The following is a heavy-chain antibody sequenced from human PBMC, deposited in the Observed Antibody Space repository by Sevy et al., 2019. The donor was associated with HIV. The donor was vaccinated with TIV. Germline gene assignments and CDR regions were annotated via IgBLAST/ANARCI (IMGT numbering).Heavy chain of an antibody. CDR3: AREGPDYGDPRPLHDDYFDY. D-gene: IGHD4-17*01. J-gene: IGHJ4*02. CDR1: GGSISSGDYY. V-gene: IGHV4-30-4*01. Sequence: SETLSLTCTVSGGSISSGDYYWSWIRQPPGKGLEWIGYIYYSGSTYYNPSLKSRVTISVDTSKNQFSLKLSSVTAADTAVYYCAREGPDYGDPRPLHDDYFDYWGQGTLVTVSS. CDR2: IYYSGST.